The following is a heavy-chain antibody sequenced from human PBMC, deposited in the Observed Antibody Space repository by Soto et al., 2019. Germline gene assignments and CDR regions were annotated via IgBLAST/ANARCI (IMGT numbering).Heavy chain of an antibody. J-gene: IGHJ5*02. CDR3: VRGGFLSHDHVIIAPATLGFDP. Sequence: ASVKVSCKASGYTFTTYDINWVRQAPGQGLEWMGWMNPNRTNTGYAEKFQGRVTMTRDTSISTAYMELSSLRYDDTAVYYCVRGGFLSHDHVIIAPATLGFDPWGQGTLVTVSS. D-gene: IGHD2-2*01. CDR1: GYTFTTYD. CDR2: MNPNRTNT. V-gene: IGHV1-8*01.